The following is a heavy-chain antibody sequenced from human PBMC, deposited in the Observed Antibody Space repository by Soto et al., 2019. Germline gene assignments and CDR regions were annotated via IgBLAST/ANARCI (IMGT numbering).Heavy chain of an antibody. CDR3: TRDSYYYDNSAHEWYYHGMDV. CDR2: ITRDGTAT. CDR1: GFTVSNNY. Sequence: PGGSLRLSCAASGFTVSNNYMTWVRQAPGKGLEWVSRITRDGTATSYADSVKGRFTVSRDNAKNTLYLQMNSLRAEDTAVYYCTRDSYYYDNSAHEWYYHGMDVWGQGTTVTVSS. J-gene: IGHJ6*02. V-gene: IGHV3-74*01. D-gene: IGHD3-22*01.